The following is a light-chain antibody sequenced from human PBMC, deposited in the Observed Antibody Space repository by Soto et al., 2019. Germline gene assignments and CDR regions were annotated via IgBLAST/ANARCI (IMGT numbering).Light chain of an antibody. CDR3: QQYDNLPLT. J-gene: IGKJ3*01. CDR2: DAS. V-gene: IGKV1-33*01. CDR1: QDINNC. Sequence: DIQMTQIPSSLSASVGDRVTITCQASQDINNCLNWYHHKPGKAPNLLIYDASNLESGVPSRFNGSGSGTHFTLTISSLQPEDTATYYCQQYDNLPLTFGPGTKVEIK.